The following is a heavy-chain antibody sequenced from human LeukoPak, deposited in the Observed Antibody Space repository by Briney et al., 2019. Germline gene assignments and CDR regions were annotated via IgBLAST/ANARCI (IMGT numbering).Heavy chain of an antibody. Sequence: GGSLRLSCAASGFTFSSYWMSWVRQAPGKGLEWVANIKQDGSEKYYVDSVKGRFTISRDNAKNSLYLQMNSLSAEDTAVYYCARELIVGATWHYYYYMDVWGKGTTVTVSS. V-gene: IGHV3-7*01. D-gene: IGHD1-26*01. CDR1: GFTFSSYW. CDR2: IKQDGSEK. CDR3: ARELIVGATWHYYYYMDV. J-gene: IGHJ6*03.